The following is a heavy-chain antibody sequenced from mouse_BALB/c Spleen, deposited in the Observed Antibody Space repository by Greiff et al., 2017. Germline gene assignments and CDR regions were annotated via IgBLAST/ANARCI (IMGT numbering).Heavy chain of an antibody. J-gene: IGHJ4*01. D-gene: IGHD1-1*02. Sequence: VQLKESGAELVKPGASVKLSCTASGFNIKDTYMHWVKQRPEQGLEWIGRIDPANGNTKYDPKFQGKATITADTSSNTAYLQLSSLTSEDTAVYYCARRGGYYAMDYWGQGTSVTVSS. V-gene: IGHV14-3*02. CDR2: IDPANGNT. CDR1: GFNIKDTY. CDR3: ARRGGYYAMDY.